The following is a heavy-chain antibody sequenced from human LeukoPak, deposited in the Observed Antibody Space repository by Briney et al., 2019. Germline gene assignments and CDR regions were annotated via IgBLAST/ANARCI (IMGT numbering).Heavy chain of an antibody. V-gene: IGHV3-74*01. CDR1: GFTFSSYW. CDR2: INSDRGST. CDR3: ARRIQGMAPYYFDY. D-gene: IGHD5-24*01. J-gene: IGHJ4*02. Sequence: GGSLRLSCTASGFTFSSYWMHWVRQAPGKGLVWVSRINSDRGSTSYADSVKGRFTISRDNAKNTLYLQMNSLRAEDTAVYYCARRIQGMAPYYFDYWGQGTLVTVSS.